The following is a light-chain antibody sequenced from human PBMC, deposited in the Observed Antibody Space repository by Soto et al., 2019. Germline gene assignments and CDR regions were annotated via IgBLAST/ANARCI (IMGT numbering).Light chain of an antibody. CDR2: EVS. CDR1: QSLLHITGETF. V-gene: IGKV2-29*03. Sequence: DVVMTQTPLSLSVAPGQPASISCKSSQSLLHITGETFLFWYLQKPGQSPQLLIYEVSTRVSGVPTRSSRSGSGTDFTLEISRVETDDVGIYYCMQRTQPPRTFCQGTRLEI. CDR3: MQRTQPPRT. J-gene: IGKJ5*01.